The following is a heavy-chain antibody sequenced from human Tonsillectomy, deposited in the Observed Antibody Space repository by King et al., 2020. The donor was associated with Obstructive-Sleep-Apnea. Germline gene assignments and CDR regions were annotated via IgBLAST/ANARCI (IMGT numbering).Heavy chain of an antibody. CDR3: ARDCSGGSCYSVYYYYGMDV. V-gene: IGHV3-7*01. CDR2: IKQDGSEK. D-gene: IGHD2-15*01. CDR1: GFNFSSYW. J-gene: IGHJ6*02. Sequence: VQLVESGGGLVQPGGSLRLSCAASGFNFSSYWMSWVRQAPGKGLEWVANIKQDGSEKYYVDSVKGRFTISRDNAKNSLYLQMNSLRAEDTAVYYCARDCSGGSCYSVYYYYGMDVWGQGTTVTVSS.